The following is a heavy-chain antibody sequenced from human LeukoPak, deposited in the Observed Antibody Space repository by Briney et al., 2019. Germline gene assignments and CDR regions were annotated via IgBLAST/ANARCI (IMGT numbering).Heavy chain of an antibody. Sequence: GGSLRLSCAASGFTFRSYSMNWVRQAPGEGLEWVSLIEESGSTTYYADSVKGRFTISRDNSQNTLYLQMSSLRAEDTAVYYCAKTYKYNYKGMDVWGQGTTVTVSS. V-gene: IGHV3-23*01. J-gene: IGHJ6*02. CDR3: AKTYKYNYKGMDV. CDR1: GFTFRSYS. CDR2: IEESGSTT. D-gene: IGHD3-10*01.